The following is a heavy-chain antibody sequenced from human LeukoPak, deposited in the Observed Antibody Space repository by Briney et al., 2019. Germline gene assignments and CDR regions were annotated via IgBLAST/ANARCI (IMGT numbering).Heavy chain of an antibody. Sequence: PSETLSLTCTVSGGSTSSSSYYWGWIRQPPGKGLEWIGSIYYSGSTYYNPSLKSRVTISVDTSKNQFSLKLSSVTAADTAVCYCARHHLTTPDYWGQGTLVTVSS. CDR1: GGSTSSSSYY. CDR3: ARHHLTTPDY. V-gene: IGHV4-39*01. CDR2: IYYSGST. D-gene: IGHD1-14*01. J-gene: IGHJ4*02.